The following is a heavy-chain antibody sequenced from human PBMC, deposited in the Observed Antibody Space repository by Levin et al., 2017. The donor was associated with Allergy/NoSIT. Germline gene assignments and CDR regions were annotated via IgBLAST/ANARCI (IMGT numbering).Heavy chain of an antibody. J-gene: IGHJ4*02. CDR3: ARDPHRAGYSSGWFDY. V-gene: IGHV3-21*01. D-gene: IGHD6-19*01. Sequence: GGSLRLSCAASGFTFSSYSMNWVRQAPGKGLEWVSSISSSSSYIYYADSVKGRFTISRDNAKNSLYLQMNSLRAEDTAVYYCARDPHRAGYSSGWFDYWGQGTLVTVSS. CDR1: GFTFSSYS. CDR2: ISSSSSYI.